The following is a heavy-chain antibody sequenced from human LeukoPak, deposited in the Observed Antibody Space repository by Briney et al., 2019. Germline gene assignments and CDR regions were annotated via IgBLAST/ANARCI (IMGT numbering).Heavy chain of an antibody. V-gene: IGHV1-46*01. CDR3: AKDGWAHSQWLDY. CDR1: GYTFTSYH. J-gene: IGHJ4*02. D-gene: IGHD6-19*01. CDR2: IKSTGDTT. Sequence: ASVQVSCKTSGYTFTSYHMHWVRQAPGQGLEWVAIIKSTGDTTVYAQKFQGRVTVTRDTSTSTVYMDLSSLSSEDTAVYYCAKDGWAHSQWLDYWGQGTLVTVSS.